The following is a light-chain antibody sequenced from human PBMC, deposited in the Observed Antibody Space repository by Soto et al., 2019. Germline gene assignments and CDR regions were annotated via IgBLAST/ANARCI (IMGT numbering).Light chain of an antibody. J-gene: IGKJ2*01. CDR1: QSVSSN. CDR3: HQYNNWPPYT. V-gene: IGKV3-15*01. CDR2: GAS. Sequence: EIVMAQSPATLSVSPGERATLSCRASQSVSSNLAWYQQKPGQAPSLLIYGASTRATGIPARFSGSGSGTEFTLTISSLQSEDFAVYYCHQYNNWPPYTFGKGTKLEIK.